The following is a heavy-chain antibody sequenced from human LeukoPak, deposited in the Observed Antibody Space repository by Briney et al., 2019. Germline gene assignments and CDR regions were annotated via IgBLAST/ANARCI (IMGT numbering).Heavy chain of an antibody. CDR3: AKSRGPSYDHFFDS. J-gene: IGHJ4*02. CDR1: GYTFTGYY. V-gene: IGHV1-2*04. D-gene: IGHD3-10*01. CDR2: INPNSGGT. Sequence: ASVKVSCKASGYTFTGYYMHWVRQAPGQGLEWMGWINPNSGGTNYAQKFQGWVTMTRDTSISTAYMELSRLRSDDTAVYYCAKSRGPSYDHFFDSWGQGTLVTVSS.